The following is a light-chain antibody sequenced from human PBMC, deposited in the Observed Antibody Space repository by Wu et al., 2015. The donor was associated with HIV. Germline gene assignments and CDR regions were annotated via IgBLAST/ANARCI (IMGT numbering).Light chain of an antibody. CDR3: QQVSEYPYT. CDR2: SAS. CDR1: QDIRSS. V-gene: IGKV1-9*01. J-gene: IGKJ2*01. Sequence: DIHLTQSPSFLSASIGDRVTISCRANQDIRSSLAWYQQRSGQVPRLLIYSASTLQHGVPARFSGGGSGTEFTLTINSLQPEDFASYYCQQVSEYPYTFGQGT.